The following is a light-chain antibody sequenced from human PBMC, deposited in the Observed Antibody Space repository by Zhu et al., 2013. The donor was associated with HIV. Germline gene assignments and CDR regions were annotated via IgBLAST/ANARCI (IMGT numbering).Light chain of an antibody. CDR2: DNS. CDR1: SSNIGNNF. J-gene: IGLJ2*01. Sequence: QSVLTQPPSVSAAPGQKVTISCSGTSSNIGNNFVSWYQQLPGAAPKLLIYDNSKRPSGIADRFSGSKSGSSATLGITGLQTGDEAVYYCGTWDTALTVVLFGGGTKLTVL. CDR3: GTWDTALTVVL. V-gene: IGLV1-51*01.